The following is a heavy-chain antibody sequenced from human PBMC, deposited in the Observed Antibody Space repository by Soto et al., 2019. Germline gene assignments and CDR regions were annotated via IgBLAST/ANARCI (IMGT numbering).Heavy chain of an antibody. CDR3: AAYSHKGY. J-gene: IGHJ4*02. V-gene: IGHV3-66*01. CDR2: IYSGGST. Sequence: EEQLVESGGDLVQPGGSLRLSCAASGVTVSNNYMSWVRQAPGKWLEWVSLIYSGGSTYYADSVKGRFTISSDSSKNTLYLQMNSLRAEDTAMYYCAAYSHKGYWGQGTLVTVSS. D-gene: IGHD3-16*01. CDR1: GVTVSNNY.